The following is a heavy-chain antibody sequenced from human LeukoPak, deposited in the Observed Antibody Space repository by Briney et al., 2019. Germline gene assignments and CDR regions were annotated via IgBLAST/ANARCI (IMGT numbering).Heavy chain of an antibody. D-gene: IGHD3-22*01. J-gene: IGHJ4*02. CDR3: ARAQARALTGTARNYYDSSGYYPY. V-gene: IGHV1-3*01. CDR2: INAGNGNT. Sequence: GASVKVSCKASGYTFTSYAMHWVRQAPGQRLEWMGWINAGNGNTKYSQKFQGRVIITRDTSASTAYMELSSLRSEDTAVYYCARAQARALTGTARNYYDSSGYYPYWGQGTLVTVSS. CDR1: GYTFTSYA.